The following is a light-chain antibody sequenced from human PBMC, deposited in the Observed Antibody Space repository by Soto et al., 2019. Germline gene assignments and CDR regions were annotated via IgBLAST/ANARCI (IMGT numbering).Light chain of an antibody. Sequence: EVVLTQSPGTLSLSPGESATLSCRASQSVTNNYFAWYQQKPGQAPRLLIFGSSDRDTGIPDRFSGSGSGTDFTLTISRLEPEDFAVYYCHQYGSSPPYTFGQGTKLEIK. CDR3: HQYGSSPPYT. CDR1: QSVTNNY. J-gene: IGKJ2*01. V-gene: IGKV3-20*01. CDR2: GSS.